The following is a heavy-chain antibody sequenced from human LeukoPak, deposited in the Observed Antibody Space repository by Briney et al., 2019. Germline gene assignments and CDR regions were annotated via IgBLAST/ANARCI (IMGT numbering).Heavy chain of an antibody. Sequence: PGGSLRLSCAASGFTFSSYAMSWVRQAPGKGLEWVAVISYDGSNKYYADSVKGRFTISRDNSKNTLYLQMNSLRAEDTAVYYCARGFGGTVRGEVDYWGQGTLVTVSS. CDR3: ARGFGGTVRGEVDY. CDR1: GFTFSSYA. V-gene: IGHV3-30*04. CDR2: ISYDGSNK. D-gene: IGHD3-10*01. J-gene: IGHJ4*02.